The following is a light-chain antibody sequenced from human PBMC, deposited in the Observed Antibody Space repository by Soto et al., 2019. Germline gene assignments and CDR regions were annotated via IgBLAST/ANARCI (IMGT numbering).Light chain of an antibody. CDR3: SSYAGSNNFVV. Sequence: QSVLTQPPSASGSPGQSVTISCTGNSSDVGGYNYVSWYQQHPGKAPKLMIYEVSKRPSGVPDRFSGSKSGNTASLNVSGLQAEDEADYNCSSYAGSNNFVVVGGGTKVTVL. V-gene: IGLV2-8*01. CDR1: SSDVGGYNY. CDR2: EVS. J-gene: IGLJ2*01.